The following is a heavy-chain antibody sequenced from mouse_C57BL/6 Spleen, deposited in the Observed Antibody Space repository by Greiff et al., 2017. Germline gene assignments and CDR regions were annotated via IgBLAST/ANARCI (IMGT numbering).Heavy chain of an antibody. J-gene: IGHJ2*01. CDR1: GFTFSSYA. CDR3: ARTAQATSFDY. Sequence: EVHLVESGGGLVKPGGSLKLSCAASGFTFSSYAMSWVRQTPEKRLEWVATISDGGSYTYYPDNVKGRFTISRDNAKNNLYLQMSHLKSEDTAMYYCARTAQATSFDYWGQGTTLTVSS. CDR2: ISDGGSYT. D-gene: IGHD3-2*02. V-gene: IGHV5-4*01.